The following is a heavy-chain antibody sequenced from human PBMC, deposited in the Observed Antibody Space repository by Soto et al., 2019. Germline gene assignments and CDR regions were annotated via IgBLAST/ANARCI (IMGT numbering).Heavy chain of an antibody. CDR1: GGSFSGYY. V-gene: IGHV4-34*01. J-gene: IGHJ4*02. Sequence: PSETLSLTCAVYGGSFSGYYWSWIRQPPGKGLEWIGEINHSGSTNYNPSLKSRVTISVDTSKNQFSLKLSSVTAADTAVYYCARLGRNPAYNYWGQGPLVTVSS. D-gene: IGHD1-26*01. CDR3: ARLGRNPAYNY. CDR2: INHSGST.